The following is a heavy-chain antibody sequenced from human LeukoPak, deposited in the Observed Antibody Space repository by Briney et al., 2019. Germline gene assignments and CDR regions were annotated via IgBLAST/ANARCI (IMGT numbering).Heavy chain of an antibody. Sequence: GGSLRLSCAASGFTFSSYSMNWVRQAPGKGLEWVSSISSSSSYIYYADSVKGRFTISRDNAKNSLYLQMNSLRAEDTAVYYCARDGLYSGSPGYWGQGTLVTVSS. CDR2: ISSSSSYI. J-gene: IGHJ4*02. D-gene: IGHD1-26*01. CDR3: ARDGLYSGSPGY. V-gene: IGHV3-21*01. CDR1: GFTFSSYS.